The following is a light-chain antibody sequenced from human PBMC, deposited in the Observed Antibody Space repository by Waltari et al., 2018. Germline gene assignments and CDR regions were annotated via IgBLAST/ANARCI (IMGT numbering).Light chain of an antibody. Sequence: QSILTQPTSVSGAPGQRDTISCTGSRPNIGAGHGVIWYKACPGTAPKLPSYGNNNRPSGVPDRFSGSKSGSSASLAINGLQAEDEADYYCQSFDSNVRGGVVFGGGTKVTVL. J-gene: IGLJ3*02. V-gene: IGLV1-40*01. CDR2: GNN. CDR1: RPNIGAGHG. CDR3: QSFDSNVRGGVV.